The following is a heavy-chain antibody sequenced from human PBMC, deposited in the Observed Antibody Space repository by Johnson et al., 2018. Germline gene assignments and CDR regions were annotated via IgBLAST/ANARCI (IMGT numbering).Heavy chain of an antibody. J-gene: IGHJ1*01. Sequence: QVQLVQSGGGVVQPGRSLRLSCAASGFTFSSYGMHWVRQAPGKGLEWVAVISYDGSNKYYADSVKGRFTISRDNSKNTLYLQMNRLRAEDTAVYYCAKGGAGDTAMVPRLYYYDSSGYYYYPEYFQHWGQGTLVTVSS. V-gene: IGHV3-30*18. CDR3: AKGGAGDTAMVPRLYYYDSSGYYYYPEYFQH. D-gene: IGHD3-22*01. CDR1: GFTFSSYG. CDR2: ISYDGSNK.